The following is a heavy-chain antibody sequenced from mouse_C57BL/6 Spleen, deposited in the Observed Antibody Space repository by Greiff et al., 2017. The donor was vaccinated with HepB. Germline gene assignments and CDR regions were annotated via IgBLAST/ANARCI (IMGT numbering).Heavy chain of an antibody. CDR2: ISSGSSTI. CDR3: ARGGLRLPYYAMDY. D-gene: IGHD2-2*01. CDR1: GFTFSDYG. J-gene: IGHJ4*01. Sequence: DVHLVESGGGLVKPGGSLKLSCAASGFTFSDYGMHWVRQAPEKGLEWVAYISSGSSTIYYADTVKGRFTISRDNAKNTLFLQMTSLRSEDTAMYYGARGGLRLPYYAMDYWGQGTSVTVSS. V-gene: IGHV5-17*01.